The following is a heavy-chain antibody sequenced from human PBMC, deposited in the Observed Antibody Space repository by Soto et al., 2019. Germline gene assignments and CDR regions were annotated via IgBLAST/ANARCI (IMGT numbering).Heavy chain of an antibody. Sequence: QVQLVESGGGVVQPGRSLRLSCAASGFSFSSYGMHWVRQAPGKGLEWVAVISYDGSNKYYVDSVKGRFTISRDNSKNTVYLQMNSLRAEDTAVYYCAKQLVPGYSSGWLDYWGQGTLVTVSS. CDR3: AKQLVPGYSSGWLDY. D-gene: IGHD6-19*01. CDR2: ISYDGSNK. V-gene: IGHV3-30*18. CDR1: GFSFSSYG. J-gene: IGHJ4*02.